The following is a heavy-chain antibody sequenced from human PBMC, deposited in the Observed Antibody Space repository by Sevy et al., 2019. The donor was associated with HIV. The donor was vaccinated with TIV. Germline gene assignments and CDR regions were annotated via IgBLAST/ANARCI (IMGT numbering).Heavy chain of an antibody. CDR3: ARDVRGEGIRPRDLDY. V-gene: IGHV3-33*01. J-gene: IGHJ4*02. Sequence: GGSLRLSCAASGFTFSSYGMQWVRQAPGKGLEWVAVIWNDGSNKYYADSVKGRFTTSRDNSTNTLYLQMNSLRAEDTAVYYCARDVRGEGIRPRDLDYWGQGTLVTVSS. CDR1: GFTFSSYG. D-gene: IGHD3-10*02. CDR2: IWNDGSNK.